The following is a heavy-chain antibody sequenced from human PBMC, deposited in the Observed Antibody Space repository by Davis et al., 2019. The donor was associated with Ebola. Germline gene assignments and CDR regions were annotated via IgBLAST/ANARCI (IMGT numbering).Heavy chain of an antibody. CDR3: ARFGIVRATNAFDI. CDR2: INPNSGGT. V-gene: IGHV1-2*04. CDR1: GYTFTGYY. J-gene: IGHJ3*02. Sequence: ASVKVSCKASGYTFTGYYMHWVRQAPGQGLEWMGWINPNSGGTNYAQKFQGWVTMTRDTSISTAYMEPSSLRSEDTAVYYCARFGIVRATNAFDIWGQGTMVTVSS. D-gene: IGHD1-26*01.